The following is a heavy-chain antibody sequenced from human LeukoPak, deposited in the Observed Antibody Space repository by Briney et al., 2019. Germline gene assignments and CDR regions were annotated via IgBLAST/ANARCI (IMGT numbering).Heavy chain of an antibody. J-gene: IGHJ4*02. Sequence: GGSLRLSCEVSGFTLSNYWMDWVRQAPGKGLEWVANIKQDGSEKYCVDSVKGRFTISRDNAKNSVYVQMNSLRVEDTAVYYCARSLDFWGQGTLVTVSS. CDR1: GFTLSNYW. CDR3: ARSLDF. CDR2: IKQDGSEK. V-gene: IGHV3-7*01.